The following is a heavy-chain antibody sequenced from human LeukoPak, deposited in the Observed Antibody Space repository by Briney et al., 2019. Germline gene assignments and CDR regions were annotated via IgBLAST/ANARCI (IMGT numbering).Heavy chain of an antibody. V-gene: IGHV3-30*02. CDR1: GFTFSSYG. CDR2: IRYDGSNK. J-gene: IGHJ4*02. CDR3: AKVLERWGGKVVVAATDY. D-gene: IGHD2-15*01. Sequence: GGSLRLSCAASGFTFSSYGMHWVRQAPGKGLEWVAFIRYDGSNKYYADSVKGRFTISRDNSKNTLYLQMNSLRAEDTAVYYCAKVLERWGGKVVVAATDYWGQGTLVTVSS.